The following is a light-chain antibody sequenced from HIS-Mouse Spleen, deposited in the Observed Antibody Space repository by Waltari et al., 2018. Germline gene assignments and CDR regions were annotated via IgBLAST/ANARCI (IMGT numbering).Light chain of an antibody. V-gene: IGLV3-10*01. CDR2: EDS. J-gene: IGLJ2*01. CDR3: YSTDSSGNHRV. Sequence: SYELTQPPSVSVSPGQTARIPCPGDAFPKKSAYWYQQKSGQAPVLVIYEDSKRPSGIPERFSGSSSGTMATLTISGAQVEDEADYYCYSTDSSGNHRVFGGGTKLTVL. CDR1: AFPKKS.